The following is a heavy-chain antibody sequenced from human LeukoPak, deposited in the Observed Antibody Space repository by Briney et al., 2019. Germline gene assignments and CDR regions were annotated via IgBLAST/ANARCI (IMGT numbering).Heavy chain of an antibody. J-gene: IGHJ4*02. V-gene: IGHV3-21*01. CDR1: GFIFSSYW. Sequence: PGGSLRLSCAASGFIFSSYWMSWVRQAPGKGLEWVSSISSSSSYIYYADSVKGRFTISRDNAKNSLYLQMNSLRAEDTAVYYCVRESVLHGSPLGYWGQGTLVSVSS. D-gene: IGHD2-15*01. CDR3: VRESVLHGSPLGY. CDR2: ISSSSSYI.